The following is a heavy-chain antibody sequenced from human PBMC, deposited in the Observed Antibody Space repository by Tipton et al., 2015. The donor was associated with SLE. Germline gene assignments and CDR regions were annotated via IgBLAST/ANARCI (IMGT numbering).Heavy chain of an antibody. J-gene: IGHJ1*01. V-gene: IGHV3-30*02. D-gene: IGHD3-10*01. CDR2: IRHDGSEK. CDR3: AKDGSWAQWF. CDR1: GFTFSSCS. Sequence: GSLRLSCVVSGFTFSSCSIHWVRQSPDKGLEWVAFIRHDGSEKYYADSVKGRFTISKDDSKSTVYLQMNSLSAEDTAVYYCAKDGSWAQWFWGQGTPVTVSS.